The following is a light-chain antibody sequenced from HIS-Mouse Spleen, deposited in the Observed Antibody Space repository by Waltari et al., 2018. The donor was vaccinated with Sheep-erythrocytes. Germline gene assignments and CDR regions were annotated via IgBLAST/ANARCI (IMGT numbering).Light chain of an antibody. CDR2: WAS. V-gene: IGKV4-1*01. J-gene: IGKJ4*01. Sequence: DIVMTPSPDSLAVSLGERATINCKSSQSVLYSSNNKNYLAWYQQKPGQPPKLLIYWASTRESGVPDRFSGSGSGTDFTLTISSLQAEDVAVYYCHQYNSTPLTFGGGTKVEIK. CDR1: QSVLYSSNNKNY. CDR3: HQYNSTPLT.